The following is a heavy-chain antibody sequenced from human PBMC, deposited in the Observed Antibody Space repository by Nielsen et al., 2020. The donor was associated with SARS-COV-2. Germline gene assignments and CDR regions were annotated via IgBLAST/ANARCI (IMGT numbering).Heavy chain of an antibody. Sequence: GESLKISCKGSGYSFTSYWINRVRQMPGKGLEWMGRIDPSDSYTNYSPSFQGHVTISADKSISTAYLQWSSLKASDTAMYYCASASRSPWNDEDYYYGMDVWGQGITVTVSS. J-gene: IGHJ6*02. CDR2: IDPSDSYT. V-gene: IGHV5-10-1*01. CDR1: GYSFTSYW. D-gene: IGHD1-1*01. CDR3: ASASRSPWNDEDYYYGMDV.